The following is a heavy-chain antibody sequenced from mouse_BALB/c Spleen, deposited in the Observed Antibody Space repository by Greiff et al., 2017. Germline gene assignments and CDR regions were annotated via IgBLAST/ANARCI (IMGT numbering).Heavy chain of an antibody. D-gene: IGHD1-1*01. CDR3: ASQGIYYGSSYLYAMDY. V-gene: IGHV1S137*01. CDR1: GYTFTVYA. J-gene: IGHJ4*01. Sequence: VQLQQSGAELVRPGVSVKISCKGSGYTFTVYAMHWVKQSHAKSLEWIGVISTYYGDASYNQKFKGKATMTVDKSSSTAYMELARLTSEDSAIYYCASQGIYYGSSYLYAMDYWGQGTSVTVSS. CDR2: ISTYYGDA.